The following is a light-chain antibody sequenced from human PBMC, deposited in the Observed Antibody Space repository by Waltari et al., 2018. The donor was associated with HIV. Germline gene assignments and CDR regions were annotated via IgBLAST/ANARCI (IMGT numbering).Light chain of an antibody. J-gene: IGLJ3*02. Sequence: QSALTQPPSASGSPGQSVTISCTGTSSDVGGYNCVPWYQQHPGKAPKLMIYEVSKRPSGVPDRFSGSKSGNTASLTVSGLQAEDEADYYCSSCAGSNNGVFGGGTKLTVL. CDR1: SSDVGGYNC. V-gene: IGLV2-8*01. CDR3: SSCAGSNNGV. CDR2: EVS.